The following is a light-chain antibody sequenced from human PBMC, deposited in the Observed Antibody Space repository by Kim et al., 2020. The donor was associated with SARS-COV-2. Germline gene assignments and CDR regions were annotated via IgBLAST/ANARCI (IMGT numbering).Light chain of an antibody. V-gene: IGLV1-44*01. J-gene: IGLJ1*01. Sequence: TPGQRVTISSAGSSSNIGSNSVNWSQQLPGTAPKLLIYSNNQRPSGVPDRFSGSKSGTSASLAISGLQSEDVADYYCAAWDDSSYVFGTGTKVTVL. CDR2: SNN. CDR3: AAWDDSSYV. CDR1: SSNIGSNS.